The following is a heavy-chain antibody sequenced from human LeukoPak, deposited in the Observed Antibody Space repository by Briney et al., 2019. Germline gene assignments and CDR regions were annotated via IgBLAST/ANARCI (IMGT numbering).Heavy chain of an antibody. D-gene: IGHD5-24*01. Sequence: ASVKVSCKASGYTFSSYAMHWVRQAPGQSLEWMGWINGDNGNTKYSQKFQGRVTITTDESTSTAYMELSSLRSEDTAVYYCASRRDGYKDAYYYYMDVWGKGTTVTVSS. J-gene: IGHJ6*03. CDR1: GYTFSSYA. V-gene: IGHV1-3*01. CDR3: ASRRDGYKDAYYYYMDV. CDR2: INGDNGNT.